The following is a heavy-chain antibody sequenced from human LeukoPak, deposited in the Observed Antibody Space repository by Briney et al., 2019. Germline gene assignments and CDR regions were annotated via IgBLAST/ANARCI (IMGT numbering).Heavy chain of an antibody. D-gene: IGHD2-21*01. Sequence: WGSLRLSCAASGFTFSSYSMNWVRQVPGKGLEWVSSISSSSSYIYYADSVKGRFTISRDNAKNSLYLQMNSLRAEDTAVYYCASKAGDPFDYWGQGTLVTVSS. V-gene: IGHV3-21*01. CDR3: ASKAGDPFDY. CDR2: ISSSSSYI. J-gene: IGHJ4*02. CDR1: GFTFSSYS.